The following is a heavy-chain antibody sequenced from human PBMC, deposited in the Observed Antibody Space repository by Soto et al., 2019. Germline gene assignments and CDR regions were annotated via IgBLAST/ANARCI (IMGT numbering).Heavy chain of an antibody. V-gene: IGHV3-23*01. CDR1: GFICSSYD. Sequence: GGSLRLSCAVSGFICSSYDMSWVRQVPGKGLEWVSTILVGGSPHYEDSVKGRFTISRDTSKNTVYLQMNSLTAGDTAVYYCAKATATSGGAFEIYGQGAMVTVSS. CDR3: AKATATSGGAFEI. D-gene: IGHD1-1*01. CDR2: ILVGGSP. J-gene: IGHJ3*02.